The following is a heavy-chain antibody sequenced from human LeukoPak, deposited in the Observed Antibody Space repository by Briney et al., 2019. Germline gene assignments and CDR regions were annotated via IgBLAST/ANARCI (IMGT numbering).Heavy chain of an antibody. Sequence: SETLSLTCAVYGGSFSGYYWSWIRQPPGKGLEWIGEINHSGSTNYNPSLKSRDTISVDTSKNQFSLKLSSVTAADTAVYYCARVPKYYDFWSGFTAKYMDVWGKGTTVTVSS. J-gene: IGHJ6*03. CDR2: INHSGST. V-gene: IGHV4-34*01. D-gene: IGHD3-3*01. CDR3: ARVPKYYDFWSGFTAKYMDV. CDR1: GGSFSGYY.